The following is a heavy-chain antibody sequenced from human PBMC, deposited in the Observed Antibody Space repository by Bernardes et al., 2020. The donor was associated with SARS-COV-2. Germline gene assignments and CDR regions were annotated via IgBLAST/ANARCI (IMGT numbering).Heavy chain of an antibody. V-gene: IGHV3-30-3*01. J-gene: IGHJ4*02. CDR3: ARPASSGWPPFYFDY. CDR2: LSDDGSYE. CDR1: GFTFIDYA. D-gene: IGHD6-19*01. Sequence: YLTLSCLASGFTFIDYAMHWVRQAPGRGLEWVAVLSDDGSYEYYADSVKGRFTISRDNSENTLYLQMNSLRAEDTAVYYCARPASSGWPPFYFDYWGQGTLVTVSS.